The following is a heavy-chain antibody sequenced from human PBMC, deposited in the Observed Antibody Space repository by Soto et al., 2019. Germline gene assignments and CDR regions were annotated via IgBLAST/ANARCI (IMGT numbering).Heavy chain of an antibody. Sequence: SETLSLTCAVSGGSISRGGYSWSWIGQPPGKGLEWIGYIYHSGSTYYNPSLKSRVTISVDRSKNQFSLKLSSVTAADTAVYYCARSMTTVTTNDYWGQGSLVTVSS. J-gene: IGHJ4*02. D-gene: IGHD4-17*01. CDR3: ARSMTTVTTNDY. CDR2: IYHSGST. CDR1: GGSISRGGYS. V-gene: IGHV4-30-2*01.